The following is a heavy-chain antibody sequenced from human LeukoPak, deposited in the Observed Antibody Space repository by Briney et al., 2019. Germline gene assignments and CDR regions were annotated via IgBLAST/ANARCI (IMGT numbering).Heavy chain of an antibody. D-gene: IGHD3-22*01. CDR3: ARQATYYYDSSGYYRLDS. CDR1: GGSISSSSYY. J-gene: IGHJ4*02. CDR2: IYYSGST. V-gene: IGHV4-39*01. Sequence: SETLSLTCSVSGGSISSSSYYWGWIRQPPGKGLEWIGSIYYSGSTYYNPSLKSRVTISVDTSKNQFSLKLSSVTAADTAVYYCARQATYYYDSSGYYRLDSWGQGTLVTVSS.